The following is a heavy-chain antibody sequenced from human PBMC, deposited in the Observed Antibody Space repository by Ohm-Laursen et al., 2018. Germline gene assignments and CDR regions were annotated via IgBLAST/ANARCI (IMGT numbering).Heavy chain of an antibody. CDR2: IHHSGST. J-gene: IGHJ5*02. CDR1: AGSFSDYY. V-gene: IGHV4-34*01. CDR3: VRQEGYCSSTSCYEVWFDP. Sequence: SDTLSLTCAVYAGSFSDYYWSWIRQPPGKGLEWVGQIHHSGSTNYNPSLKSRVTISVDTSRNQFSLKLSSVTAADTAVYYCVRQEGYCSSTSCYEVWFDPWGQGTLVTVSS. D-gene: IGHD2-2*01.